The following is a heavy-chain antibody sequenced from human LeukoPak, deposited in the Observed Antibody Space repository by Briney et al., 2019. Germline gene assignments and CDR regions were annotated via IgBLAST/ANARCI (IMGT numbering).Heavy chain of an antibody. V-gene: IGHV4-59*01. CDR1: GGSINRYF. CDR3: ARGGVAAVGSTDY. CDR2: IYYSGTT. D-gene: IGHD6-13*01. J-gene: IGHJ4*02. Sequence: SETLSLTCTVSGGSINRYFWSWIRQPPGKGLEWIGHIYYSGTTNYNPSLKSRVTVSVDMSKNQFSLKLTSVTAADTAVYYCARGGVAAVGSTDYWGQGILVTVSS.